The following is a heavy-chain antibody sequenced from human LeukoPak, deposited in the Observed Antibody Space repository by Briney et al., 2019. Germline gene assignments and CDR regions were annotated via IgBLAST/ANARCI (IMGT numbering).Heavy chain of an antibody. CDR1: GYTFTSYA. D-gene: IGHD1-26*01. Sequence: ASVKVSCKASGYTFTSYAMNWVRQAPGQGLEWMGWINPNSGGTNYAQKFQGWVTMTRDTSISTAYMELSRLRSDDTAVYYCARGGGDSDAFDIWGQGTMVTVSS. V-gene: IGHV1-2*04. CDR3: ARGGGDSDAFDI. J-gene: IGHJ3*02. CDR2: INPNSGGT.